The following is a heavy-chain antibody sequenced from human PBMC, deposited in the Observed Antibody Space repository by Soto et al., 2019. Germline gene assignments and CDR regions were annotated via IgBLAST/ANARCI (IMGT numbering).Heavy chain of an antibody. J-gene: IGHJ4*02. CDR3: ARGSGSYPDY. Sequence: QVQMVESGGGVVQPGRSLRLSCAASGFTFSNYGIHWVRQAPGKGLEWVALLWYDGMKKYYADFVKGRFTVSRENSKNTLYLQMNSLRAEDTAVYYCARGSGSYPDYWGQGTLVTVSS. CDR1: GFTFSNYG. V-gene: IGHV3-33*01. CDR2: LWYDGMKK. D-gene: IGHD3-10*01.